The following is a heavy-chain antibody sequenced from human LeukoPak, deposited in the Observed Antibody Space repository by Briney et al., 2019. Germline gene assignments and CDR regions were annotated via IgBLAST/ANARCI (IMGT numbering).Heavy chain of an antibody. V-gene: IGHV3-30*18. D-gene: IGHD3/OR15-3a*01. CDR3: AKDRAWTATFDY. Sequence: GRSLRLSCAASGFTFSSYGVHWVRQAPGKGLEWVAVISYDGSNKYYADSVKGRFTISRDNSKNTLYLQMNSLRAEDTAVYYCAKDRAWTATFDYWGQGTLVTVSS. CDR2: ISYDGSNK. J-gene: IGHJ4*02. CDR1: GFTFSSYG.